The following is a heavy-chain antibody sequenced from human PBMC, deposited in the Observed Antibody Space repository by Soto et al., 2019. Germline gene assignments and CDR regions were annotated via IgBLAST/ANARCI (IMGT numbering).Heavy chain of an antibody. Sequence: QGQLVQSETEVKEPGASVRVSCEASGYTFSSYGITWVRQAPGQGLEWMGWISAHSGNTNYAQEVQGRVTMTIDTSTTTAYMELRSLRSDDTDVYYCARANVDIAGSTYFYYYYGMDVWGQGTTVTVSS. CDR3: ARANVDIAGSTYFYYYYGMDV. J-gene: IGHJ6*02. CDR2: ISAHSGNT. V-gene: IGHV1-18*04. D-gene: IGHD5-12*01. CDR1: GYTFSSYG.